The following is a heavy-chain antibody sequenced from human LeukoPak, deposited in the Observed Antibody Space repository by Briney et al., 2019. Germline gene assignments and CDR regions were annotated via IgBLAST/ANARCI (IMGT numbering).Heavy chain of an antibody. Sequence: GRSLRLSCAASGLTVSSNYMNWVRQAPGKGLEWVSVIYSGGDTYYADAVKGRFTISRDDSKNTLYLQMNSLRAEDTAIYYCARRIVVAGGRGNYFDYWGQGTLVTVSS. CDR2: IYSGGDT. V-gene: IGHV3-53*01. CDR3: ARRIVVAGGRGNYFDY. D-gene: IGHD6-19*01. J-gene: IGHJ4*02. CDR1: GLTVSSNY.